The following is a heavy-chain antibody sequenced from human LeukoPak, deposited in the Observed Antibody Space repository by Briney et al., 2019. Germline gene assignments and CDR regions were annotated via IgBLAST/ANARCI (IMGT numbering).Heavy chain of an antibody. CDR3: ARDLSYGSVDF. CDR2: IRYDGSKK. D-gene: IGHD3-10*01. CDR1: GFTFSSYG. V-gene: IGHV3-33*01. Sequence: GRSLRLSCAASGFTFSSYGMHWVRQAPGKGLEWVAVIRYDGSKKYYADSVKGRFTVSRDDSKNTVYLQMDSLRAEDTSMYYCARDLSYGSVDFRGQGTLVTVSS. J-gene: IGHJ4*02.